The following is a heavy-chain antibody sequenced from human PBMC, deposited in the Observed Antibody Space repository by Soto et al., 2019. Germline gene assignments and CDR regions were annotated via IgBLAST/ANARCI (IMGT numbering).Heavy chain of an antibody. V-gene: IGHV1-69*13. CDR1: GGTFSSYA. J-gene: IGHJ4*02. D-gene: IGHD3-22*01. CDR3: AKYYYDSSGYYDY. CDR2: IIPIFGTA. Sequence: ASVKVSCKASGGTFSSYAISWVRQAPGQGLEWMGGIIPIFGTANYAQKFQGRVTITADESTSTAYMELSSLRSEDTAVYYCAKYYYDSSGYYDYWGQGTLVTVSS.